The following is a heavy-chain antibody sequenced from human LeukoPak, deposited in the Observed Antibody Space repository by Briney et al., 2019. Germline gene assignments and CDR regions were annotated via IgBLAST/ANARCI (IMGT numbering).Heavy chain of an antibody. J-gene: IGHJ5*02. V-gene: IGHV1-2*02. CDR3: ASYITSRDGYNS. CDR1: GYTFTGYY. Sequence: ASVKVSCKASGYTFTGYYMHWVRQAPGQGLELRGWINPNSGGTNYAQKFQGRVTMTRDTSISTAYMELSRLRSDDTAVYYCASYITSRDGYNSWGQGTLVTVSS. CDR2: INPNSGGT. D-gene: IGHD5-24*01.